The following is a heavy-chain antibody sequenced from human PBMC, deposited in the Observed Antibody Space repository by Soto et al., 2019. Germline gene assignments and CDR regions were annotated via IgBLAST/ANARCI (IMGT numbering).Heavy chain of an antibody. V-gene: IGHV3-23*01. CDR1: GFTFSSYA. CDR3: ARYYLAAWLLPY. D-gene: IGHD3-22*01. J-gene: IGHJ4*02. Sequence: EVQLLESGGGWVQPGGSLRLSCAASGFTFSSYAMSCVRQAPGKGLEWVSAISGSGGSTYYADSVKGGFTISRDNSKTTLCLQMNSLRAEDTAVYYCARYYLAAWLLPYWGQGTLVTVCS. CDR2: ISGSGGST.